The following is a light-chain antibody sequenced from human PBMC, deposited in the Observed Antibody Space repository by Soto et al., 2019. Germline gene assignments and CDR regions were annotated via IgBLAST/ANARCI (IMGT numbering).Light chain of an antibody. CDR2: DAS. J-gene: IGKJ3*01. V-gene: IGKV3-15*01. CDR1: QSVSSN. CDR3: QQYNTWPLT. Sequence: ETVMTQSPATLSVSPGERPTLSCRASQSVSSNLAWYQQKPGQAPRLLTCDASTRATGIPARFSGSGSGTEFTLTISSLQSEDFAVYYCQQYNTWPLTFGPGTKVDIK.